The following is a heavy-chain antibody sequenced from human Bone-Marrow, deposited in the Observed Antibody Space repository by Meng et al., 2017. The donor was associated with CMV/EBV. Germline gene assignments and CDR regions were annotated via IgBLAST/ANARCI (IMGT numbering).Heavy chain of an antibody. CDR2: ISGSSTVT. Sequence: GESLKISCAASGFTFSSYSMSWIRQAPGKGLQWVSSISGSSTVTYYADSVKGRFTISRDNSNNTLHLQMNSLRADDTAVYYCARRTTVTKYFDYWGQGTLVTVSS. V-gene: IGHV3-23*01. J-gene: IGHJ4*02. D-gene: IGHD4-17*01. CDR1: GFTFSSYS. CDR3: ARRTTVTKYFDY.